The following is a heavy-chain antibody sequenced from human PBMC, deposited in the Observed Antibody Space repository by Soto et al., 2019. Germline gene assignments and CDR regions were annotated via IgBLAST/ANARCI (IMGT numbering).Heavy chain of an antibody. CDR3: ALRRTGTGRWFDP. CDR2: IYHSGST. J-gene: IGHJ5*02. V-gene: IGHV4-30-2*01. D-gene: IGHD1-1*01. CDR1: GGSISSGGYS. Sequence: PSETLSLTCAVSGGSISSGGYSWSWIRQPPGKGLEWIGYIYHSGSTYYNPSLKSRVTISVDRSKNQFSLKLSSVTAADTAVYYCALRRTGTGRWFDPWGQGTLVTVSS.